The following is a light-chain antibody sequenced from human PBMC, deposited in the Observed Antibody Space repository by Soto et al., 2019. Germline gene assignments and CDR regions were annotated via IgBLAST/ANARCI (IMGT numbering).Light chain of an antibody. J-gene: IGKJ2*01. V-gene: IGKV2-28*01. Sequence: DIVMTQSPLSLPVTPGEPASISCRSSQSLLHSNGYNYLDWYLQKPGQSPQLMIYLGSNRASGVHDRFSGSGSGTDVTLKISRVEAEDVGVYYCMQALQTPYTFGQGTKLDIK. CDR3: MQALQTPYT. CDR2: LGS. CDR1: QSLLHSNGYNY.